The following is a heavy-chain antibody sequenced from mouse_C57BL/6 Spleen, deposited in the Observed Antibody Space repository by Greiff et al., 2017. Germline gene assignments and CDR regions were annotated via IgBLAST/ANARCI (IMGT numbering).Heavy chain of an antibody. CDR3: ARVIYYGNYGDYAMDY. J-gene: IGHJ4*01. CDR1: GFTFSSYA. D-gene: IGHD2-1*01. V-gene: IGHV5-4*03. Sequence: EVKLVESGGGLVKPGGSLKLSCAASGFTFSSYAMSWVRQTPEKRLEWVATISDGGSYTYYPDNVKGRFTISRDNAKNNLYLQMSHLKSEDTAMYYCARVIYYGNYGDYAMDYWGQGTSVTVSS. CDR2: ISDGGSYT.